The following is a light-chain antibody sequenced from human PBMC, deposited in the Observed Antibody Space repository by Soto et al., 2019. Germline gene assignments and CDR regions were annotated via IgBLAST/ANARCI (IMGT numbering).Light chain of an antibody. CDR2: DAS. CDR1: QSVSSY. Sequence: EIVLTQSPATLSLSPGERATLSCRASQSVSSYLAWYQKKPGQAPRLLIYDASNRATGIPARFSGSGSGTDVTLTISSLEPEDFAVYYCQQRSNSPPTFGGGTKVEIK. CDR3: QQRSNSPPT. V-gene: IGKV3-11*01. J-gene: IGKJ4*01.